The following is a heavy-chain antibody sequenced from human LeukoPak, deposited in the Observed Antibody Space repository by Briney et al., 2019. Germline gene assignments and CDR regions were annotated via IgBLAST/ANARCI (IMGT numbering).Heavy chain of an antibody. CDR1: GFTFSSYA. J-gene: IGHJ4*02. D-gene: IGHD6-19*01. V-gene: IGHV3-21*01. CDR2: ISSSSSYI. Sequence: GGSLRLSCAASGFTFSSYAMSWVRQAPGKGLEWVSSISSSSSYIYYADSVKGRFTISRDNAKNSLYLQMNSLRAEDTAVYYCARGGSSGWYNPDYWGQGTLVTVSS. CDR3: ARGGSSGWYNPDY.